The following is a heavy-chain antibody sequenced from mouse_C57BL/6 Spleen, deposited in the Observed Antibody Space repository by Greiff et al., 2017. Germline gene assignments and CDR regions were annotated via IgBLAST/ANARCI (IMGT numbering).Heavy chain of an antibody. D-gene: IGHD2-4*01. CDR1: GYTFTDYN. J-gene: IGHJ3*01. Sequence: EVQLQESGPELVKPGASVKIPCKASGYTFTDYNMDWVKQSHGKSLEWIGDINPNNGGTIYNQKFKGKATLTVDKSSSTAYMELRSLTSEDTAVYYCASIYYDYDGGVWFAYWGQGTLVTVSA. V-gene: IGHV1-18*01. CDR3: ASIYYDYDGGVWFAY. CDR2: INPNNGGT.